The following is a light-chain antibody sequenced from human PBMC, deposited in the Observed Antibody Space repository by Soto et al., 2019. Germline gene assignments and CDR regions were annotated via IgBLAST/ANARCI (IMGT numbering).Light chain of an antibody. V-gene: IGKV1-5*03. Sequence: DFQMTQSPSTLSASVGDRVTITCRASQNIRSRLAWFQQKPGKAPKLLIDKASSLVSGVPSRFSGTGSGTEFTLTISSLQPDDFATYYCQQYNSYFPMFGQGTKVDIK. CDR1: QNIRSR. CDR3: QQYNSYFPM. CDR2: KAS. J-gene: IGKJ1*01.